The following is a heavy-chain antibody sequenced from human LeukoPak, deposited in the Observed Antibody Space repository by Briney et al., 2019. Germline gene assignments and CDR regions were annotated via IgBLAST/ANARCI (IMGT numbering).Heavy chain of an antibody. D-gene: IGHD4-17*01. Sequence: PSETLSLTCAVSGGSISGSYWSWIRQPPGKALDWIGGIYYTGSTSYNLSLKSRVTMSVDTSKNQFSLQVRSVTAADTAVYYCARYGVYGDYDYWGQGTLVTVSS. J-gene: IGHJ4*02. CDR3: ARYGVYGDYDY. V-gene: IGHV4-59*12. CDR1: GGSISGSY. CDR2: IYYTGST.